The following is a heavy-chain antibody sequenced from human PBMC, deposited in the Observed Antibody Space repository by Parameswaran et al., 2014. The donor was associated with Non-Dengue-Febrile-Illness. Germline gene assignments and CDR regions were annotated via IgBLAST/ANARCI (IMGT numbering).Heavy chain of an antibody. CDR1: GFIFDSSS. Sequence: GSLRLSCAASGFIFDSSSMSWVRQAPGKGLEWVSSITGSGGSTFYADSVKGRFTISRDNSKNTLFLQMNSLRAEDTALYYCARLTRNWGQGTLVTVSS. J-gene: IGHJ4*02. V-gene: IGHV3-23*01. CDR2: ITGSGGST. D-gene: IGHD4-11*01. CDR3: ARLTRN.